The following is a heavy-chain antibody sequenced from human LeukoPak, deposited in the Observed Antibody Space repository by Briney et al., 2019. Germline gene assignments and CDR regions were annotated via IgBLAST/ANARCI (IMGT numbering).Heavy chain of an antibody. CDR2: INAHGSST. Sequence: GGSLRLSCAASGFTFSSYWLHWVRPAPGKGLVWVSRINAHGSSTSYADSVKGRFTISRDSAKNTLYLQMNSLRAEETAVYYCARESGIAAALDLWGQGTLVTVSS. CDR1: GFTFSSYW. J-gene: IGHJ5*02. V-gene: IGHV3-74*01. CDR3: ARESGIAAALDL. D-gene: IGHD6-13*01.